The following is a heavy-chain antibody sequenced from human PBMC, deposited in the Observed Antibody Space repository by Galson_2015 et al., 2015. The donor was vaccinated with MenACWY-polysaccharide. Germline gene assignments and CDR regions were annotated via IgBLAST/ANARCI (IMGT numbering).Heavy chain of an antibody. V-gene: IGHV3-23*01. D-gene: IGHD3-9*01. Sequence: SLRLSCAASGFTFSTYAMSWVRQAPGKGLEWVSFISNGGGTSYYADSVKGRFTMSRDNSKNTLYLQMNSLRAEDTAVYYCATNLNYEGLTGWGRSLNYWGQGTLVTVSS. CDR2: ISNGGGTS. CDR1: GFTFSTYA. J-gene: IGHJ4*02. CDR3: ATNLNYEGLTGWGRSLNY.